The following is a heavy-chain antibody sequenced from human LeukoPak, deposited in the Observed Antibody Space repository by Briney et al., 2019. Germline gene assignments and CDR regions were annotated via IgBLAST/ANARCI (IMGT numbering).Heavy chain of an antibody. CDR3: ARHAPYYYGSGGLVY. CDR1: GGSISSYY. D-gene: IGHD3-10*01. Sequence: SETLSLTCTVSGGSISSYYWSWIRQPPGKGLEWIGYIYTSGSTNYNPSLKSRVTISVDTSKNQFSLKLSSVTAADTAVYYCARHAPYYYGSGGLVYWGQGTLVTVSS. V-gene: IGHV4-4*09. J-gene: IGHJ4*02. CDR2: IYTSGST.